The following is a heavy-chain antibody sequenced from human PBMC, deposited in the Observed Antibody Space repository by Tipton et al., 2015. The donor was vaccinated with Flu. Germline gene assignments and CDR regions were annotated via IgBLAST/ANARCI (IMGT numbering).Heavy chain of an antibody. CDR2: INPSGGST. V-gene: IGHV1-46*01. D-gene: IGHD2-2*01. CDR1: GYTFTSYY. Sequence: QVQLVQSGAEVKKPGASVKVSCKASGYTFTSYYMHWVRQAPGQGLEWMGIINPSGGSTSYAQKFQGRVTMARDTSTSTVYMELSSLRSEDTAVYYCARDRVVVVPAAIHDNYYYYGMDVWGQGTTVTVSS. J-gene: IGHJ6*02. CDR3: ARDRVVVVPAAIHDNYYYYGMDV.